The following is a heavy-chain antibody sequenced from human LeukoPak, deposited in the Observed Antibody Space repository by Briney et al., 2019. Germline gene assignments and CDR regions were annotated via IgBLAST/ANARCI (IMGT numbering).Heavy chain of an antibody. CDR1: GFTLSSYA. CDR3: AKRRCSSTSCYLGGFDP. Sequence: GGSLRLSCAASGFTLSSYAMSWVRQAPGKGLEWVSAISGSGGSTYYADSVKGRFTTSRDNSKNTLYLQMNSLRAEDTAVYYCAKRRCSSTSCYLGGFDPWGQGTLVTVSS. D-gene: IGHD2-2*01. V-gene: IGHV3-23*01. CDR2: ISGSGGST. J-gene: IGHJ5*02.